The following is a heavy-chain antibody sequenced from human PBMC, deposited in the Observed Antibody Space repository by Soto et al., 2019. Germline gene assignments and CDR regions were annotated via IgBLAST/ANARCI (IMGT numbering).Heavy chain of an antibody. D-gene: IGHD6-19*01. J-gene: IGHJ6*02. CDR3: AREYSSGWYRYYYYYGMDV. Sequence: PSQTLSLTCVISGDSVSSNSAAWNWIRQSPSRGLEWLGRTYYRSKWYNDYAVSVKSRITINPDTSKNQFSLQLNSVTPEDTAVYYCAREYSSGWYRYYYYYGMDVWGQGTTVTVSS. V-gene: IGHV6-1*01. CDR1: GDSVSSNSAA. CDR2: TYYRSKWYN.